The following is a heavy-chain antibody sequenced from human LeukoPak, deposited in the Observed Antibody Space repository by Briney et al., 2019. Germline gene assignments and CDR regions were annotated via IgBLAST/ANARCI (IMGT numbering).Heavy chain of an antibody. CDR2: ISDSGSSI. CDR3: ATSRGSWPDYFDY. CDR1: GFTFSSCE. J-gene: IGHJ4*02. D-gene: IGHD6-13*01. Sequence: GGSLRLSCAASGFTFSSCEMNWVRQAPGKGLEWLSYISDSGSSIYYADSVKGRFTISRDNAKNSLYLQMNSLRAEDTAVYYCATSRGSWPDYFDYWGQGTLVTVSS. V-gene: IGHV3-48*03.